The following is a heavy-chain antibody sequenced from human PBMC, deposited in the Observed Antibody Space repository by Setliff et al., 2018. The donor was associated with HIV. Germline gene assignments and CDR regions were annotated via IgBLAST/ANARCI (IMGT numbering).Heavy chain of an antibody. Sequence: GASVKVSCKASXXTFRXXGLSWVRQAPGQGPEWMGWISVYSGDSYSGQRFQDXVTXTADTSTNTAYXELRSLRSDDSAIYYCARVLIXXXDILVGXXXYWGQGT. CDR3: ARVLIXXXDILVGXXXY. J-gene: IGHJ4*02. D-gene: IGHD3-22*01. CDR1: XXTFRXXG. CDR2: ISVYSGDS. V-gene: IGHV1-18*01.